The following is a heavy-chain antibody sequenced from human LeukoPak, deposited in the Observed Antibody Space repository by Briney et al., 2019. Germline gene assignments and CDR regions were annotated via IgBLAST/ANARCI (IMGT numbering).Heavy chain of an antibody. J-gene: IGHJ4*02. CDR3: AGLNYYYDSSGYRSYFDY. CDR1: GASISTYY. CDR2: IYYSGST. D-gene: IGHD3-22*01. Sequence: KPSETLSLTCSVSGASISTYYWNWIRQPPGKGLEWIGYIYYSGSTNYNPSLKSRVTISVDTSKNQFSLKLSSVTAADTAVYYCAGLNYYYDSSGYRSYFDYWGQGTLVTVSS. V-gene: IGHV4-59*01.